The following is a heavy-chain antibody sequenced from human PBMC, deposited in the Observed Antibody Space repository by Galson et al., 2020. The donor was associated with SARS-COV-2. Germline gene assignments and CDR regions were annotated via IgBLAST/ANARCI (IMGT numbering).Heavy chain of an antibody. Sequence: SETLSFTCTVSGDSISGYYWTWIRQPPGQGLEWIGNIYYTGNTKYNPSLKSRVTILIDTSKNQFFLNLNSMTAADTAGYYCARDTPNYGEDVWGQGTTVTVSS. CDR3: ARDTPNYGEDV. CDR2: IYYTGNT. J-gene: IGHJ6*02. D-gene: IGHD2-15*01. CDR1: GDSISGYY. V-gene: IGHV4-59*08.